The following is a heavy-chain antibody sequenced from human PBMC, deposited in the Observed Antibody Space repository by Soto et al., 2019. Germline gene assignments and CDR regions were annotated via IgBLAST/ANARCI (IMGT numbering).Heavy chain of an antibody. J-gene: IGHJ4*02. CDR3: AKDGTTLPTPGMS. D-gene: IGHD4-17*01. Sequence: EVQLLESGGGLVQPGESLRLSCAASGFVFSSYAMSWVRQAPGKGLERVSAISTSGLNTYYSDSVKGRFIISRDNSENSLFLQMDSLSVDDTAVYYCAKDGTTLPTPGMSWGQGTLVTVSS. CDR1: GFVFSSYA. CDR2: ISTSGLNT. V-gene: IGHV3-23*01.